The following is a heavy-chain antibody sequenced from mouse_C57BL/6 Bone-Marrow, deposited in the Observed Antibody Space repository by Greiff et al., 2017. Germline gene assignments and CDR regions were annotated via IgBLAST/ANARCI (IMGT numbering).Heavy chain of an antibody. Sequence: QVQLKQPGPGLVQPSQSLSITCTVSGFSLTSYGVHWVRQSPGKGLEWLGVIWSGGSTDYNAAFISRLSISKDNSKSQVFFKMNSLQADDTAIYYCARKILLDYEGFAYWGQGTLVTVSA. J-gene: IGHJ3*01. CDR3: ARKILLDYEGFAY. V-gene: IGHV2-2*01. D-gene: IGHD2-4*01. CDR2: IWSGGST. CDR1: GFSLTSYG.